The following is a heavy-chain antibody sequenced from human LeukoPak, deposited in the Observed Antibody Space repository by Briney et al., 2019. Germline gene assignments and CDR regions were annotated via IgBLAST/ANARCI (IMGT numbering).Heavy chain of an antibody. CDR1: GFTFNTNA. CDR3: ARGENCSSTSCFLSFDY. J-gene: IGHJ4*02. D-gene: IGHD2-2*01. V-gene: IGHV3-23*01. Sequence: GGTLRLSCAASGFTFNTNAMSWGRQAPGKGREWGSAISGSGGSTYYADSVKGRFTISRHNSQNTLYLQMNSLRAEDTTVYYCARGENCSSTSCFLSFDYWGQGTLVTVSS. CDR2: ISGSGGST.